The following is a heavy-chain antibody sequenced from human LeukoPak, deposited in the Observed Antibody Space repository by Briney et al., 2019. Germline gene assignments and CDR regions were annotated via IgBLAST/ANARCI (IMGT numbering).Heavy chain of an antibody. V-gene: IGHV1-24*01. D-gene: IGHD2-8*01. CDR2: FDPEDGET. Sequence: ASVKASCKVSGDTLTELSMHWLQQPPGKGLEWMGGFDPEDGETIYAQRFQGRITMTEDTVTDTAHMELSSLTSEDTAVYSCTTAGIVLDIGAEFLPHWGQGTLVTVSS. CDR1: GDTLTELS. J-gene: IGHJ1*01. CDR3: TTAGIVLDIGAEFLPH.